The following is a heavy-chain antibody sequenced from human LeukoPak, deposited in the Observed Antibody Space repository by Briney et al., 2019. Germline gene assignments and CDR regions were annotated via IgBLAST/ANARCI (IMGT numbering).Heavy chain of an antibody. CDR1: GGSFRGYY. CDR3: ARSYSWKRIGAFDI. V-gene: IGHV4-34*01. Sequence: SETLSLTCDVYGGSFRGYYWSWIRQPPGKGLEWIGEINRSGSTNYNPSLKSRVTISVDTSKNQFSLKLSSVTAAADTAVYYCARSYSWKRIGAFDIWGQGTMVTVSS. CDR2: INRSGST. J-gene: IGHJ3*02. D-gene: IGHD1-20*01.